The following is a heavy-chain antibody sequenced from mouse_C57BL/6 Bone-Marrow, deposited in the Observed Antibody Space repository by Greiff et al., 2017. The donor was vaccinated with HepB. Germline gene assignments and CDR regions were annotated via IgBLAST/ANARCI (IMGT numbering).Heavy chain of an antibody. Sequence: EVQLQQSGAELVKPGASVKLSCTASGFNIKDYYMHWVKQRTEQGLEWIGRIDPEDGETKYAPKFQGKATITADTSPITAYLQLSSLTSEATAVYYCARGNYYTWFAYWGQGTLVTVSA. D-gene: IGHD1-1*01. CDR2: IDPEDGET. V-gene: IGHV14-2*01. J-gene: IGHJ3*01. CDR1: GFNIKDYY. CDR3: ARGNYYTWFAY.